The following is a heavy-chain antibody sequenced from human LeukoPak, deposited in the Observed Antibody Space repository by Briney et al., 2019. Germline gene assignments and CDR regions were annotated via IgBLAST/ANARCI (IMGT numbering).Heavy chain of an antibody. D-gene: IGHD3-22*01. CDR1: GFTFSSSA. CDR3: AKCSYYYDSSGYYDFDY. CDR2: ISNNGGYT. V-gene: IGHV3-23*01. Sequence: GGTLRLSCAASGFTFSSSAMSWVRQAPGKGLEWVSAISNNGGYTYYADSVQGRFTISRDNSKSTLCLQMNSLRAEDTAVYYCAKCSYYYDSSGYYDFDYWGQGTLVTFSS. J-gene: IGHJ4*02.